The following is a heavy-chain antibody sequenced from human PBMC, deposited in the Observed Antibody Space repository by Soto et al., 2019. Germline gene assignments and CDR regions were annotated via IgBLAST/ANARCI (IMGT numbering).Heavy chain of an antibody. CDR1: GGSVSDKTYY. D-gene: IGHD2-15*01. Sequence: TLSLTFSVSGGSVSDKTYYWSWIRQPPGKRLELIVYVYYSGHSNYHPSLKSRVTISVDLSKTRSSLERVSVATPDAALYYFAKTKAVHNTPRSEYFFNNGGQEALVTVSS. V-gene: IGHV4-61*01. CDR3: AKTKAVHNTPRSEYFFNN. J-gene: IGHJ4*02. CDR2: VYYSGHS.